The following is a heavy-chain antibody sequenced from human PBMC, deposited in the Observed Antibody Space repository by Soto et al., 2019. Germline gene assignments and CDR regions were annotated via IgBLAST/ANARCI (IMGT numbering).Heavy chain of an antibody. CDR2: VSYEGSNI. D-gene: IGHD1-26*01. J-gene: IGHJ2*01. CDR1: GFTFSSYG. CDR3: AKEKDEWELHWSIEL. V-gene: IGHV3-30*18. Sequence: QVQLVESGGGVVQPGRSLRLSCAASGFTFSSYGMQWVRQSPGQGQEWVAVVSYEGSNIYYADSVKGRFTVSRDKTKQTPDLQINSQRAEDTAVYYCAKEKDEWELHWSIELWGRGTLVTVSS.